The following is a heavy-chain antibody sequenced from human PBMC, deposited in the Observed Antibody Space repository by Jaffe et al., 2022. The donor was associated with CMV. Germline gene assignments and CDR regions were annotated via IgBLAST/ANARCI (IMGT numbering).Heavy chain of an antibody. CDR3: ARGPPMSNWGEPRLGVGIYYFDY. V-gene: IGHV4-34*01. CDR2: INHSGST. J-gene: IGHJ4*02. Sequence: QVQLQQWGAGLLKPSETLSLTCAVYGGSFSGYYWSWIRQPPGKGLEWIGEINHSGSTNYNPSLKSRVTISVDTSKNQFSLKLSSVTAADTAVYYCARGPPMSNWGEPRLGVGIYYFDYWGQGTLVTVSS. D-gene: IGHD7-27*01. CDR1: GGSFSGYY.